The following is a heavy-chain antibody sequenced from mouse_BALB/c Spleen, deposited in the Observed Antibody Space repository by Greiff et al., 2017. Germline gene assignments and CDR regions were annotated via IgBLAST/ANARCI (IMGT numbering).Heavy chain of an antibody. V-gene: IGHV5-12-1*01. D-gene: IGHD2-2*01. CDR2: ISSGGGST. CDR3: ARLYYGYDVDAMDY. J-gene: IGHJ4*01. Sequence: EVQLVESGEGLVKPGGSLKLSCAASGFAFSSYDMSWVRQTPEKRLEWVAYISSGGGSTYYPDTVKGRFTISRDNAKNTLYLQMSSLKSEDTAMYYCARLYYGYDVDAMDYWGQGTSVTVSS. CDR1: GFAFSSYD.